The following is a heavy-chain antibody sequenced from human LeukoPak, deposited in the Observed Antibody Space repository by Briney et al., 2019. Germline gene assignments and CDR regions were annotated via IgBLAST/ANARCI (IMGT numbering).Heavy chain of an antibody. J-gene: IGHJ4*02. CDR3: TTAGTGSSSHLGY. V-gene: IGHV3-15*01. CDR1: GFTFSNAW. Sequence: GGSLRLSCAASGFTFSNAWMSWVRQAPGKGLEWVGRIKSKTDGGTTDYAAPVKGRFTISRDDSKNTLYLQMNSLKTEDTAVYYRTTAGTGSSSHLGYWGQGTLVTVSS. D-gene: IGHD6-6*01. CDR2: IKSKTDGGTT.